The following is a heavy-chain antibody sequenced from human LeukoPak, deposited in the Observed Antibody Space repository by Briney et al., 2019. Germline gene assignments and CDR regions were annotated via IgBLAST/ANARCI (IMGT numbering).Heavy chain of an antibody. V-gene: IGHV3-23*01. D-gene: IGHD4-11*01. CDR1: GFIFRTYA. CDR3: AKDLNYGFDY. J-gene: IGHJ4*02. CDR2: LSGSGDKT. Sequence: GGSLRLSCAASGFIFRTYAMSCVRQAPGKGLEWVSALSGSGDKTFYADSVKGRFTISRDNSKNTLYLQMNSLRAEDTAVYYCAKDLNYGFDYWGQGTLVTVSS.